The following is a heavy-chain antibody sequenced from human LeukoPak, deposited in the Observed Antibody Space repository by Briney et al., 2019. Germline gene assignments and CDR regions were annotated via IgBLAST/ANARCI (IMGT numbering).Heavy chain of an antibody. J-gene: IGHJ1*01. CDR3: ARDSSSGSDGYFQH. CDR2: IIPIFGTA. Sequence: ASVKVSCKASGYTFTSLDINWVRQAPGQGLEWMGGIIPIFGTANYAQKFQGRVTITTDESTSTAYMELSSLRSEDTAVYYCARDSSSGSDGYFQHWGQGTLVTVSS. CDR1: GYTFTSLD. V-gene: IGHV1-69*05. D-gene: IGHD6-19*01.